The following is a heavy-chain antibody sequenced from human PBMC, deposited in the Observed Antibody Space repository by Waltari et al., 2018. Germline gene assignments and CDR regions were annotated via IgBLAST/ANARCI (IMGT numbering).Heavy chain of an antibody. Sequence: QLQLQESGPGLVKPSETLSLTCSSSDGSISSNSYPWGCIRRPPGRGLEWIGSISYVGKTYYNPSLESRVTISADTSKNQFSLKLISVTAADTAEYYCARDINSGRSGYFDYWGQGTLVTVSS. CDR1: DGSISSNSYP. V-gene: IGHV4-39*07. CDR3: ARDINSGRSGYFDY. CDR2: ISYVGKT. J-gene: IGHJ4*02. D-gene: IGHD6-19*01.